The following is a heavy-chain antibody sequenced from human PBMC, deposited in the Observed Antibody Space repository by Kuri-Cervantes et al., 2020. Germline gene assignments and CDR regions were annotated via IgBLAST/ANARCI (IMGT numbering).Heavy chain of an antibody. V-gene: IGHV1-69*13. J-gene: IGHJ4*02. CDR1: GGTFSSYA. Sequence: SVKVSCKASGGTFSSYAISWVRQAPGQGLEWMGGIIPIFGTANYAQKFQGRVTITADEYTSTAYMELSSLRSEDTAVYYCARDSELAVAGTFGYWGQGTLVTVSS. CDR3: ARDSELAVAGTFGY. CDR2: IIPIFGTA. D-gene: IGHD6-19*01.